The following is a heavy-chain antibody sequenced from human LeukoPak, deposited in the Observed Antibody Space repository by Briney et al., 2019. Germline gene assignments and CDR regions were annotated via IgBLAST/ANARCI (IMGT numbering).Heavy chain of an antibody. V-gene: IGHV3-74*01. CDR3: ARASRGNWFDP. Sequence: GGSLILSCAAHVFPFSRYWMHWVRQAPGKGLVWGSRIGDDGSTTAYADSVKGRFTIYRDNDKNTLYLQMNSLRAEDTAVYYCARASRGNWFDPWGQGTLVTVSS. CDR1: VFPFSRYW. D-gene: IGHD3-10*01. CDR2: IGDDGSTT. J-gene: IGHJ5*02.